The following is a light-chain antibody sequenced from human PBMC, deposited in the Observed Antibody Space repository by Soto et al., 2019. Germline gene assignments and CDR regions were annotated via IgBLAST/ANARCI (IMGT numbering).Light chain of an antibody. V-gene: IGLV2-23*02. Sequence: QSALTQPASVSGSPGQSITISCTGTSNDVGSYNLVSWYQQHPGKAPKLMTYEVSKRPSGVSNRFSGSKSGNTASLTISGLQAEDEADYYCCSYAGSSTLVFGTGTKLTVL. CDR1: SNDVGSYNL. CDR2: EVS. J-gene: IGLJ1*01. CDR3: CSYAGSSTLV.